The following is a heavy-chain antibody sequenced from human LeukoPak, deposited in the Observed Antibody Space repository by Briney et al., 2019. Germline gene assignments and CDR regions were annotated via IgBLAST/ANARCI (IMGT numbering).Heavy chain of an antibody. Sequence: GASVKVSCKASGYTFTSYDINWVRQATGQGLEWMGWMNPNSGNTGYAQKFQGRVTITRNTSISTAYMELSRLRSDDTAVYYCARARYNWNYSTLGYWGQGTLVTVSS. D-gene: IGHD1-7*01. J-gene: IGHJ4*02. V-gene: IGHV1-8*03. CDR2: MNPNSGNT. CDR3: ARARYNWNYSTLGY. CDR1: GYTFTSYD.